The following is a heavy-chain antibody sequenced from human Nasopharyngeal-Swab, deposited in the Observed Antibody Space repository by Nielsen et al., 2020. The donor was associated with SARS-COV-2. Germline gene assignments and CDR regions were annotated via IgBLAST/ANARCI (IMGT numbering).Heavy chain of an antibody. J-gene: IGHJ6*02. CDR3: ARAPYDVSTALYGGDYYNYYAMDV. Sequence: SETLSLTCAVYGGSFSGSHWSWIRQPPGKGLEWIGEINHSGSTKYNPSLESRVTISVDTSKNQFSLKLSSVTAADTAVYYCARAPYDVSTALYGGDYYNYYAMDVWGQGTTVTVSS. CDR2: INHSGST. D-gene: IGHD3-9*01. V-gene: IGHV4-34*01. CDR1: GGSFSGSH.